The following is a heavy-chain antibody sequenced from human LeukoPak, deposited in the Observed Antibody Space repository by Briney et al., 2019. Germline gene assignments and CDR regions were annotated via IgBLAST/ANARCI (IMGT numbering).Heavy chain of an antibody. Sequence: GGSLRLSCAASGFTFSSYWMSWVRQAPGKGLEWVANIKQDGSEKYYVDSVKGRFTISRDNAKNSLYLQMNSLRAEDTAVYYCARDRDYYGSGSYYGRGGMYNWFDPWGQGTLVTVSS. CDR1: GFTFSSYW. J-gene: IGHJ5*02. CDR3: ARDRDYYGSGSYYGRGGMYNWFDP. D-gene: IGHD3-10*01. V-gene: IGHV3-7*01. CDR2: IKQDGSEK.